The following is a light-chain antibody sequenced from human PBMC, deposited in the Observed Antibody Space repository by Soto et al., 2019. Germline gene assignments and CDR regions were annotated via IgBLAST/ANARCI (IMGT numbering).Light chain of an antibody. Sequence: QSALTQPPSASGSPGQSVTISCTGTSSDVGGYNYVSWYQQHPGKAPKLMIYEVSKRPSGVPDRFSGSKSCNTASLTVSGLQAEDEADYYCSSYAGSNQGVFGTGTKVTVL. CDR1: SSDVGGYNY. J-gene: IGLJ1*01. CDR2: EVS. CDR3: SSYAGSNQGV. V-gene: IGLV2-8*01.